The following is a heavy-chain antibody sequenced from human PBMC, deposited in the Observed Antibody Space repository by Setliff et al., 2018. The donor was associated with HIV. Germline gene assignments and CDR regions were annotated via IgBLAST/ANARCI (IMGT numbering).Heavy chain of an antibody. CDR1: GYRFTSFW. V-gene: IGHV5-51*01. Sequence: PGESLKISCKVDGYRFTSFWIAWVRQMPGKGLEWMGVIYPSDSKTIYGPSFQGQVTISVDTSTTTAYLQWSSLKASDTAMYYCTKQSDATMSIKGGDGFDIGGRETMVTVSS. CDR3: TKQSDATMSIKGGDGFDI. CDR2: IYPSDSKT. D-gene: IGHD3-10*02. J-gene: IGHJ3*02.